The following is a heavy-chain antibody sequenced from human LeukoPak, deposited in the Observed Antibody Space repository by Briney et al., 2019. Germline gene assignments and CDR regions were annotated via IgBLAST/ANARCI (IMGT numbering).Heavy chain of an antibody. V-gene: IGHV3-23*01. J-gene: IGHJ2*01. Sequence: GGSLRLSRAASGFTFSSYAMSWVRQAPGKGLEWVSAISGSGGSTYYADSVKGRFTISRDNSKNTLYLQMNSLRAEDTAVYYCAKRRITMIVVRGPWYFDLWGRGTLVTVSS. CDR2: ISGSGGST. CDR3: AKRRITMIVVRGPWYFDL. D-gene: IGHD3-22*01. CDR1: GFTFSSYA.